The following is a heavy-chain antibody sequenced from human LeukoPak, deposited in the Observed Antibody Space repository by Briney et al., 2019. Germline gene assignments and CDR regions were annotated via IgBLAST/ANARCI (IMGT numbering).Heavy chain of an antibody. D-gene: IGHD3-22*01. CDR3: ARGLLEGYSYDSSGPD. CDR2: ISAYNGNT. J-gene: IGHJ4*02. CDR1: GYTFTSYG. Sequence: ASVEVSCKAPGYTFTSYGISWVRQAPGQGLEWMGWISAYNGNTNYAQKLQGRVTMTTDTSTSTAYMELRSLRSDDTAVYYCARGLLEGYSYDSSGPDWGQGTLGTVSS. V-gene: IGHV1-18*01.